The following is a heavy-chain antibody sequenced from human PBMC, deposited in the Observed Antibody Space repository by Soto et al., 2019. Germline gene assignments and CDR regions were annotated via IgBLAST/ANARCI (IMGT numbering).Heavy chain of an antibody. Sequence: EASVKVSCKASGYTFTSYYMHWVRQAPGQGLEWMGIINPSGGSTSYAQKFQGRVTMTRDTSTSTVYMELSSLRSEDTAVYYCARDSVYCSGGSCYKEWFDPWGQGTLVTVSS. CDR2: INPSGGST. V-gene: IGHV1-46*01. D-gene: IGHD2-15*01. CDR3: ARDSVYCSGGSCYKEWFDP. CDR1: GYTFTSYY. J-gene: IGHJ5*02.